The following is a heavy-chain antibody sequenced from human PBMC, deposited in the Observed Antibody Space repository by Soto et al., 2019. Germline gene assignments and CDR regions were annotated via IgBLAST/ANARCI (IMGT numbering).Heavy chain of an antibody. V-gene: IGHV3-21*01. Sequence: EVQLVESGGGLVKPGGSLRLSCAASGFTFSSYSMNWVRQAPGKGLEWVSSISRSSSYIYYADSVMGRFTISRDNAKKSLYLQMNSLRAEYTAVYYCARDRAVAGTGYYYYYGLDVWGQGTTVTVSS. CDR2: ISRSSSYI. CDR3: ARDRAVAGTGYYYYYGLDV. D-gene: IGHD6-19*01. J-gene: IGHJ6*02. CDR1: GFTFSSYS.